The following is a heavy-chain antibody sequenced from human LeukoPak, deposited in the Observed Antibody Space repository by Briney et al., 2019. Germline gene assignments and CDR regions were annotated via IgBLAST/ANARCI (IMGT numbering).Heavy chain of an antibody. CDR1: GYTFTGYY. CDR2: INPNSGGT. J-gene: IGHJ6*03. Sequence: ASVKVSCKASGYTFTGYYIHWVRQAPGQGLEWMGWINPNSGGTKYAQKFQGRVTMTRDTSISLAYMELSRLRSDDTAVYYCARDTARITIFGVAKYMDVWGKGTTVTVSS. D-gene: IGHD3-3*01. V-gene: IGHV1-2*02. CDR3: ARDTARITIFGVAKYMDV.